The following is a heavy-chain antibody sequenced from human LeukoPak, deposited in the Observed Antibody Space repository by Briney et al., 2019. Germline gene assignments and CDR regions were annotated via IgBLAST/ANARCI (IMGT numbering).Heavy chain of an antibody. V-gene: IGHV1-2*02. Sequence: GASVKVSCKASGYTFTGYYMHWVRQAPGQGLEWMGWIDPNSGGTNYAQKFQGRVTMTRDTSISTAYMELSRLRSDDTAVYYCARDYGLGTFWSGYCFDYWGQGTLVTVSS. CDR2: IDPNSGGT. CDR3: ARDYGLGTFWSGYCFDY. J-gene: IGHJ4*02. D-gene: IGHD3-3*01. CDR1: GYTFTGYY.